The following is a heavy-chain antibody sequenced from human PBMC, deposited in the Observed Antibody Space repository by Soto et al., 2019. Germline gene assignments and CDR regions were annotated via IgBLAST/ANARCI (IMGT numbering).Heavy chain of an antibody. J-gene: IGHJ6*02. V-gene: IGHV1-2*02. Sequence: QVQLVQSGAEVKEPGASVKVSCKASGSTFTGYYMHWVRQAPGQGLEWMGWINPNSGATNFARKFQGRVPITRETSISTADREVRGLKSDDTAVDYCERWPSYYDYGMDVWGQGPTVTVSS. CDR1: GSTFTGYY. CDR2: INPNSGAT. CDR3: ERWPSYYDYGMDV.